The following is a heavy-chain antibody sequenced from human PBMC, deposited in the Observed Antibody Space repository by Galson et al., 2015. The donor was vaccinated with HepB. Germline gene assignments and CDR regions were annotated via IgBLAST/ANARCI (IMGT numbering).Heavy chain of an antibody. CDR3: ARGSFDFAGDY. CDR2: MNPNNGDT. J-gene: IGHJ4*02. CDR1: GYTFTSYD. V-gene: IGHV1-8*01. Sequence: SVKVSCKASGYTFTSYDINWVRQATGQGLEWMGWMNPNNGDTHYAQKFQGRVTMTRETSISTAYMELSSLRSEDTAIYYCARGSFDFAGDYWGQGSLVTVSS. D-gene: IGHD3-3*01.